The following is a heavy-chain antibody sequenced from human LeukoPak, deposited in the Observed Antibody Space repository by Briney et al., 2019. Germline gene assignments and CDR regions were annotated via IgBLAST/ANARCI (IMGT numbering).Heavy chain of an antibody. J-gene: IGHJ5*02. V-gene: IGHV4-61*08. CDR1: GGSISSSGYY. Sequence: PSETLSLTCTVSGGSISSSGYYWSWIRQPPGKGLEWIGYIYYSGSTNYNPSLKSRVTISVDTSKNQFSLKLSSVTAADTAVYYCARDQVVQRWPGRWFDPWGQGTLVTVSS. D-gene: IGHD5-24*01. CDR2: IYYSGST. CDR3: ARDQVVQRWPGRWFDP.